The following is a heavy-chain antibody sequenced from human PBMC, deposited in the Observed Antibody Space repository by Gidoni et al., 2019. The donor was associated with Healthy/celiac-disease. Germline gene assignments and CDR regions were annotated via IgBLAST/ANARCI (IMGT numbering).Heavy chain of an antibody. CDR3: AKAFSSSWYIEGVFFY. D-gene: IGHD6-13*01. Sequence: EVQLLESGGGLVQPGGSLRLSCAASGFTFSSYAMSWVRQAPGKGLEWVSAISGSGGSTYYADSVKGRFTISRDNSKNTLYLQMNSLRAEDTAVYYCAKAFSSSWYIEGVFFYWGQGTLVTVSS. V-gene: IGHV3-23*01. CDR2: ISGSGGST. CDR1: GFTFSSYA. J-gene: IGHJ4*02.